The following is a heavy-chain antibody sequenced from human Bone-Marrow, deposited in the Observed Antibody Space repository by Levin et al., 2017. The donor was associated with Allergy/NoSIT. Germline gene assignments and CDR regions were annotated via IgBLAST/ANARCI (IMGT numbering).Heavy chain of an antibody. CDR1: GGSITSGDYY. J-gene: IGHJ4*02. Sequence: SQTLSLTCSVSGGSITSGDYYWSWIRQPPGKGLEWIGYFYSTTTTYYNPSLKSRVSISADTTKNQFSLKVNSVTAADTAVYYCASGTDFWSGYYDFDSWGQGRLVTVSS. V-gene: IGHV4-30-4*01. CDR2: FYSTTTT. D-gene: IGHD3-3*01. CDR3: ASGTDFWSGYYDFDS.